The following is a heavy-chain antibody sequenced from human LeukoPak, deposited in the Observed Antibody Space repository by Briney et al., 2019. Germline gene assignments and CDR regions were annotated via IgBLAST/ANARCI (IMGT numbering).Heavy chain of an antibody. V-gene: IGHV4-61*08. CDR1: GGSISSGGYS. D-gene: IGHD2-15*01. J-gene: IGHJ3*02. CDR3: ARVWWLDAFDI. CDR2: IYYSGST. Sequence: SETLSLTCAVSGGSISSGGYSWSWIRQPPGKGLEWIGYIYYSGSTNYNPSLKSRVTISVDTSKNQFSLKLSSVTAADTAVYYCARVWWLDAFDIWGQGTMVTVSS.